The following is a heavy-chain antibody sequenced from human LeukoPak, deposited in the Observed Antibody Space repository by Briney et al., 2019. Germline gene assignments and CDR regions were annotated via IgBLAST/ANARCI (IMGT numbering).Heavy chain of an antibody. CDR2: ISGSGSYI. CDR3: ARDPGRSGWDY. J-gene: IGHJ4*02. CDR1: GFTFSDYS. D-gene: IGHD6-19*01. V-gene: IGHV3-21*01. Sequence: GESLRLSCAASGFTFSDYSMNWVRQTPRKGLEWVSCISGSGSYIYYADSVKGRFTISRDNAKNSLNLQVNSLRAEDTAVYYCARDPGRSGWDYWGQGALVTVSS.